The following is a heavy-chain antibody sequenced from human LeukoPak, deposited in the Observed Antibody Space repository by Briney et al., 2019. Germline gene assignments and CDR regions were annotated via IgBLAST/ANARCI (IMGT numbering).Heavy chain of an antibody. CDR3: AKDYYTDSYDFWRGYPWDV. J-gene: IGHJ6*04. CDR1: GFTFSSYA. D-gene: IGHD3-3*01. Sequence: GGSLRLSCAASGFTFSSYAMSWVRQAPGKGLEWVSAISGSGGSTYYADSVKGRFTISRDNSKNTLYLQMNSLRAEDTAVYYCAKDYYTDSYDFWRGYPWDVWGKGTTVTVSS. V-gene: IGHV3-23*01. CDR2: ISGSGGST.